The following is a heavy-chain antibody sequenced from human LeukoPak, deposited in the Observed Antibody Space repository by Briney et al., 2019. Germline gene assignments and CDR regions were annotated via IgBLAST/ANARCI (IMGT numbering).Heavy chain of an antibody. J-gene: IGHJ5*02. V-gene: IGHV1-8*01. CDR2: MNPNSGNT. Sequence: ASVKVSCKASGYTFTSYDINWVRQATGQGLEWMGWMNPNSGNTGYAQKFQGRVTMTRNTSISTAYMELSSLRSEDTAGYYCARTGRRYYYGSGSRVWFDPWGQGTLVTVSS. D-gene: IGHD3-10*01. CDR1: GYTFTSYD. CDR3: ARTGRRYYYGSGSRVWFDP.